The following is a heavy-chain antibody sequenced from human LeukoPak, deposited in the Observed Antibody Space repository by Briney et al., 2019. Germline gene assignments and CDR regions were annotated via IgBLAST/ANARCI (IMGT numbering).Heavy chain of an antibody. CDR1: GFTFSNYW. CDR3: ARDQRGYSYGYDDY. D-gene: IGHD5-18*01. CDR2: IKQDGSEK. V-gene: IGHV3-7*01. Sequence: GGSLRLSCAASGFTFSNYWMSWVRQAPGKGLEWVANIKQDGSEKYYVDSVKGRFTISRDNAKNSLYLQMNSLRAEDTAIYYCARDQRGYSYGYDDYWGQGTLVTVSS. J-gene: IGHJ4*02.